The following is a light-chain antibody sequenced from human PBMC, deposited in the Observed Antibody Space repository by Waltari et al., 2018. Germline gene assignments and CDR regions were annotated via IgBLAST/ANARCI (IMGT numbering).Light chain of an antibody. CDR2: ATS. CDR1: QGVNNY. CDR3: HQYNDYPFT. J-gene: IGKJ4*01. V-gene: IGKV1-16*02. Sequence: DIQMTQSPSSLSASVGDTITITCRASQGVNNYLAWVQQKPGKAPKSLIFATSSLQTGAPSKFSGSGSGTDFTLTIHSLSPEDFATYYCHQYNDYPFTFGGGTRVEIK.